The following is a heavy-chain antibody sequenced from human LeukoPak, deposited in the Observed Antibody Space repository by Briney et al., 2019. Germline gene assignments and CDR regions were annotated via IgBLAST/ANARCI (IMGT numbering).Heavy chain of an antibody. J-gene: IGHJ4*02. CDR3: ASPITGNIFDY. CDR1: GYTFTGCY. V-gene: IGHV1-2*07. Sequence: PSVKVSCKASGYTFTGCYMHWVRQAPGQGLEWMGWINFNSGGTNYAHKFQGRVTMTRDTSISTAYMELSRLGSDDTAVYYCASPITGNIFDYWGQGTLVTVSS. D-gene: IGHD1-20*01. CDR2: INFNSGGT.